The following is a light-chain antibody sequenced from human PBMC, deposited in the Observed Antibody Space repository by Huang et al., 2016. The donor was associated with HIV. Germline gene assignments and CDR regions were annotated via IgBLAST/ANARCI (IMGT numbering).Light chain of an antibody. V-gene: IGKV4-1*01. Sequence: DIVMTQSPDSLAVSLGERATINCKSSQTILHDSDSRNYLAWYQQKPGQPPKLRMHWASIRKSGVPDRFIGSGSGTDFTLTISSLQAEDVAVYYCQQYYSSPFTFGPGTNVDI. CDR3: QQYYSSPFT. J-gene: IGKJ3*01. CDR1: QTILHDSDSRNY. CDR2: WAS.